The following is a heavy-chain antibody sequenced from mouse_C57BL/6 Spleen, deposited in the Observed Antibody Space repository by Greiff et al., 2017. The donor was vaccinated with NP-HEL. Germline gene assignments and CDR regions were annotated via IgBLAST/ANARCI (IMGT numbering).Heavy chain of an antibody. V-gene: IGHV1-52*01. CDR3: ARSAYSNYLYYFAY. CDR2: IDPSDSET. D-gene: IGHD2-5*01. CDR1: GYTFTSYW. J-gene: IGHJ2*01. Sequence: QVQLKQSGAELVRPGSSVKLSCKASGYTFTSYWMHWVKQRPIQGLEWIGNIDPSDSETHYNQKFKDKATLTVDKSSSTAYMQLSSLTSEDSAVYYCARSAYSNYLYYFAYWGQGTTLTVSS.